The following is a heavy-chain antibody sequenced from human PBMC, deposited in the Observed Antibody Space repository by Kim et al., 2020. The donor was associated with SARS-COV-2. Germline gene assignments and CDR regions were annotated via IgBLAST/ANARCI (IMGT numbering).Heavy chain of an antibody. Sequence: SETLSLTCAVSGGSISTSGYFWGWIRQAPGKGLEWIGTISSSGTTYYNPSLNSRVTISADTSNNQFSLHLNSVAAADTAVYYCARGVRYCGSGNPNWIDP. CDR2: ISSSGTT. CDR3: ARGVRYCGSGNPNWIDP. CDR1: GGSISTSGYF. J-gene: IGHJ5*02. V-gene: IGHV4-39*01. D-gene: IGHD3-10*01.